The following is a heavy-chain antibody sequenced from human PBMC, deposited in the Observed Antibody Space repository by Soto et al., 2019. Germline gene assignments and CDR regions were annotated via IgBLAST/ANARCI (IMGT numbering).Heavy chain of an antibody. J-gene: IGHJ4*02. CDR2: MFYTGTT. V-gene: IGHV4-30-4*01. CDR1: GGSIRSWDYY. Sequence: PSWTLSLTCSVSGGSIRSWDYYGSWIPQPQGKGLEWIGYMFYTGTTYYNPSLKSRITISMDTSKNQFSLRLTSVTAADTAVYFCARDRRVGYQRYFEFWGQGNQVTVSS. CDR3: ARDRRVGYQRYFEF. D-gene: IGHD3-10*01.